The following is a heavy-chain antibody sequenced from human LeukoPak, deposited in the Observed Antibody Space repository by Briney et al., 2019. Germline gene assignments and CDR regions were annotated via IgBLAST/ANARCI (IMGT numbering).Heavy chain of an antibody. CDR1: GYTFTDYY. CDR3: ARGDFWSGSLDY. J-gene: IGHJ4*02. D-gene: IGHD3-3*01. CDR2: INPNSGGT. Sequence: ASVKVSCKASGYTFTDYYIHWVRQAPGQGLEWMGWINPNSGGTNYAQKFQGRVTMTRDTSISTAYMDLSRLISDDTAVYYCARGDFWSGSLDYWGQGTLVTVSS. V-gene: IGHV1-2*02.